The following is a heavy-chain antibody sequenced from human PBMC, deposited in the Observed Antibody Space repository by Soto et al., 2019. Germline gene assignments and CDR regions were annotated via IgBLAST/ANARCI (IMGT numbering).Heavy chain of an antibody. D-gene: IGHD6-19*01. CDR2: IYSGGST. V-gene: IGHV3-53*01. CDR1: GFSVSTNY. Sequence: GGSLRLSCAASGFSVSTNYMTWVRQAPGKGLEWVSVIYSGGSTYYADSVKGRFTISRDNSKNTLHLQMNSLRAEDTAVYYCARGSGGLYYFDFWGRGTLVTVSS. CDR3: ARGSGGLYYFDF. J-gene: IGHJ4*02.